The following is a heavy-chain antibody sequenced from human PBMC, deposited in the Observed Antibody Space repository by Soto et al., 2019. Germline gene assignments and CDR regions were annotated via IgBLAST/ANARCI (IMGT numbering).Heavy chain of an antibody. D-gene: IGHD3-10*01. V-gene: IGHV1-18*01. CDR1: GYTFTSYG. CDR2: ISAYNGNT. Sequence: QVQLVQSGAEVKKPGASVKVSCKASGYTFTSYGISWVRQAPGQGLEWMGWISAYNGNTNYAQKLQGRVTMTTDTSRSTAYMELRSRRSDDTAVYYCARAQSLWFGELFYGMDVWGQGTTVTVSS. J-gene: IGHJ6*02. CDR3: ARAQSLWFGELFYGMDV.